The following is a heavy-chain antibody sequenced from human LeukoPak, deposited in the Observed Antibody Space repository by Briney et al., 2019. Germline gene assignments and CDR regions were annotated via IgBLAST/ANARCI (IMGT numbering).Heavy chain of an antibody. CDR3: ARLTGSGFGEGNFDY. CDR1: GYSFTSYW. Sequence: GESLKISCKGSGYSFTSYWIGWVRQLPGKGLEWMGIIYPGDSDTRYSPSFQGQVTISADKSISTAYLQWSSLKASDTAMYYCARLTGSGFGEGNFDYWGQGTLVTVSS. D-gene: IGHD3-10*01. J-gene: IGHJ4*02. V-gene: IGHV5-51*01. CDR2: IYPGDSDT.